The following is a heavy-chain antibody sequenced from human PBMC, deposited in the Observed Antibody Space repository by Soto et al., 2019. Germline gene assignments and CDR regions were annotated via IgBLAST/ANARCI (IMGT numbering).Heavy chain of an antibody. CDR3: VKDHCGGDCYSDPYFDY. D-gene: IGHD2-21*02. Sequence: QVQLVESGGGVVQPGRSLRLSCAASGFSFTTYGLHWVRQAPGKGLEWVAVIWYDGSNQYYADSVKGRFTISRDNSKNILYLEMNSLRVDDTAVYYCVKDHCGGDCYSDPYFDYWCQGTLVTVSS. CDR2: IWYDGSNQ. CDR1: GFSFTTYG. V-gene: IGHV3-33*06. J-gene: IGHJ4*02.